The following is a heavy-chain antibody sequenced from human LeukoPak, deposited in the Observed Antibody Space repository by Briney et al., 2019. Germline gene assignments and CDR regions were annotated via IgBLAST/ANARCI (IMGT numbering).Heavy chain of an antibody. CDR2: IKQDGSEK. D-gene: IGHD4-23*01. CDR3: ARDRDYGGNCHFDY. CDR1: GFTFSSYW. Sequence: GGSLRLSCAASGFTFSSYWMSWVRQAPGKGLEWVANIKQDGSEKYYVDSVKGRFTIPRDNAKNSLYLQMNSLRAEDTAVYYCARDRDYGGNCHFDYWGQGTLVTVSS. J-gene: IGHJ4*02. V-gene: IGHV3-7*01.